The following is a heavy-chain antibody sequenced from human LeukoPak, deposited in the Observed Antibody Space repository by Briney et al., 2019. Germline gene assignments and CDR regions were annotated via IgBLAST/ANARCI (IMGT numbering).Heavy chain of an antibody. CDR3: ARHGDYYGDYVYFDY. V-gene: IGHV4-59*08. Sequence: PSETLSLTCTVSGDYISSSYWSWIRQPPGKGLEWIGYIYYTGSTIYNPSLKSRVTISVDTSKNQFSLDLRSVTAADTAVYYCARHGDYYGDYVYFDYWGQGTLVTVSS. CDR2: IYYTGST. D-gene: IGHD4-17*01. CDR1: GDYISSSY. J-gene: IGHJ4*02.